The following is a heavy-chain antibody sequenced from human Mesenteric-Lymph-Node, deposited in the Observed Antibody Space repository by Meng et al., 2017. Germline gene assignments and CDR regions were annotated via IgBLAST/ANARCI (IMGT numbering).Heavy chain of an antibody. CDR2: IYYSGST. V-gene: IGHV4-30-4*01. D-gene: IGHD5-18*01. Sequence: QVQRQGSGPGLVKPSQTLSLTRSVSGGSISSGDYYWSWIRQPPGKGLELIGHIYYSGSTSYNPSLKSRVTISVDTSNNQFSLKLSSVTAADTAVYYCARVGWRQWSFDLWGRGTLVTVSS. J-gene: IGHJ2*01. CDR3: ARVGWRQWSFDL. CDR1: GGSISSGDYY.